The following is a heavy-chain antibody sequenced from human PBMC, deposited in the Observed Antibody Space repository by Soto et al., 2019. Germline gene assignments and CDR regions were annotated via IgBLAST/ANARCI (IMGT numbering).Heavy chain of an antibody. D-gene: IGHD3-22*01. Sequence: SETLSLTCAVSGGSISSSSWWSCFRQPPGKGLEWIGEIYHSGSTNYNPSLKSRVTISVDKSKNQFSLKLSSVTAADTAVYYCASGGDYDSSGYFVSATTYWGQGTLVTVSS. CDR2: IYHSGST. CDR1: GGSISSSSW. J-gene: IGHJ4*02. V-gene: IGHV4-4*02. CDR3: ASGGDYDSSGYFVSATTY.